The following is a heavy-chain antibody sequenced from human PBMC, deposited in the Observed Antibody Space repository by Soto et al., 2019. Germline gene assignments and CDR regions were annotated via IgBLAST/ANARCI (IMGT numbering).Heavy chain of an antibody. J-gene: IGHJ4*02. CDR3: ARLGAEPSRGYYPDY. D-gene: IGHD3-22*01. CDR2: IYYSGST. Sequence: QLQLQESGPGLVKPSETLSLTCTVSGGSISSSSYYWGWIRQPPGKGLEWIGSIYYSGSTYYNPSLKGPVTLSVDTSKNQFSLKLSSVTAADTAVYYWARLGAEPSRGYYPDYWGQGTLVTVSS. V-gene: IGHV4-39*01. CDR1: GGSISSSSYY.